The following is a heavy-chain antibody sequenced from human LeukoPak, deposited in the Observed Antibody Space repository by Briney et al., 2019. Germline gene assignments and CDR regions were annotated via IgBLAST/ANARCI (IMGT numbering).Heavy chain of an antibody. D-gene: IGHD6-19*01. CDR1: GGTCSSYA. Sequence: SVKVSCKSSGGTCSSYAISWVRQPPAQGLEWMGRIIPIFGTANYAQQFHSRGTITTDESTRTAYMQLLSLRSAATAVYYFSGDSSGWNFDDWVEGWLVTVSS. CDR2: IIPIFGTA. J-gene: IGHJ4*02. V-gene: IGHV1-69*05. CDR3: SGDSSGWNFDD.